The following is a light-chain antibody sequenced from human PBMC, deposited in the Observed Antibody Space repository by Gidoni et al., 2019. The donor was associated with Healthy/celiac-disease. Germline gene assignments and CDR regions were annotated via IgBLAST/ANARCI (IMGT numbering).Light chain of an antibody. Sequence: DIVMTQSPLSLPVTPGEPASISCRSSPSLLHSNGYNYLDWYLQKPGQSPQLLIYLGSNRASGVPDRFSGSGSGTDFTLKISRVEAEDVGVYYCMQALQTGGFTFGPGTKVDIK. V-gene: IGKV2-28*01. CDR2: LGS. CDR1: PSLLHSNGYNY. J-gene: IGKJ3*01. CDR3: MQALQTGGFT.